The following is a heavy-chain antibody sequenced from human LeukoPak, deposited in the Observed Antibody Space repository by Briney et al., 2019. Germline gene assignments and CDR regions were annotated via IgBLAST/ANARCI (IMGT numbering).Heavy chain of an antibody. D-gene: IGHD4-17*01. CDR2: IIPIFGTA. CDR3: ARDLFRGYGDYGGRGY. J-gene: IGHJ4*02. Sequence: SVKGSCKASGGTFSSYAISWVRQAPGQGLEWMGGIIPIFGTANYAQELQGRVTIPADESTSTAYMELSSMRSEDTAVHYCARDLFRGYGDYGGRGYWGQGTLVTVSS. CDR1: GGTFSSYA. V-gene: IGHV1-69*13.